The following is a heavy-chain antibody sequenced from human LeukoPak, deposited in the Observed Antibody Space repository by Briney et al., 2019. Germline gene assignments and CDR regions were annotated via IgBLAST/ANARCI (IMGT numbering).Heavy chain of an antibody. V-gene: IGHV3-48*03. J-gene: IGHJ6*02. CDR3: ARVGTLIYHYGMDV. CDR2: ISSSASTV. CDR1: GYFFSSHE. Sequence: GGSLRPSCVGSGYFFSSHEMDWVRQAPGKGLEWISYISSSASTVNYADSVKGRFTISRDNAKKSLFLQMNRLRAEDTAVYYCARVGTLIYHYGMDVCGQGTTVTVSS.